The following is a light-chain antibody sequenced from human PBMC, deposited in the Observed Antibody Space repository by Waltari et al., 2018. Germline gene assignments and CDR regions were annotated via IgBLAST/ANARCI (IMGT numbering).Light chain of an antibody. CDR3: ASYTTSYTWV. Sequence: QSALTQPASVSGSPGQSLTLPCAGTTSDIGTYNFVAWYQQLPGKVPKLIFYDVNKRPSGVSNRFSGSKSGNTASLTISGLLAEDEADYYCASYTTSYTWVFGGGTRLAVL. CDR2: DVN. J-gene: IGLJ3*02. CDR1: TSDIGTYNF. V-gene: IGLV2-14*03.